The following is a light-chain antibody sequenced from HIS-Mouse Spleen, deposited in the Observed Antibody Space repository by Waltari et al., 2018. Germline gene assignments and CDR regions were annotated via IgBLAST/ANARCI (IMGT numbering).Light chain of an antibody. Sequence: IQLTQSPSFLSASVGDRATITCRASQGISSYLAWYQQKPGKAPKLLIYAASTLQSGVPSRFSGSGSGTEFTLTISSLQPEDFATYYCQQLNSYPPTFGQGTKVEIK. CDR3: QQLNSYPPT. CDR1: QGISSY. J-gene: IGKJ1*01. CDR2: AAS. V-gene: IGKV1-9*01.